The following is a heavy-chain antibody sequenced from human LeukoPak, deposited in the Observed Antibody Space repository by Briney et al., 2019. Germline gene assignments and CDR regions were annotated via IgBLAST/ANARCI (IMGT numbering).Heavy chain of an antibody. J-gene: IGHJ6*02. CDR1: GCTFTGYY. V-gene: IGHV1-2*06. Sequence: ASVKVSCKASGCTFTGYYMHWVRQAPGQGLEWMGRINPNSGGTNYAQKFQGRVTMTRDTSISTAYMELSRLRSDDTAVYYCASARITIFGARSDYGMDVWGQGTTVTVSS. CDR2: INPNSGGT. D-gene: IGHD3-3*01. CDR3: ASARITIFGARSDYGMDV.